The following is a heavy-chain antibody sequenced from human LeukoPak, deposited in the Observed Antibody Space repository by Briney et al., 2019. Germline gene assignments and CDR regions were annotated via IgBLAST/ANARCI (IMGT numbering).Heavy chain of an antibody. J-gene: IGHJ6*02. D-gene: IGHD3-10*01. Sequence: GGSLRLSCAASGFTFSRYWMSWVRQAPGKGLEWVANIKQDGSEKYYVDSVKGRFTISRDSAKNSLYLQMNSLRDEDTAVYYCAREGLWFGEFFYGMDVWGQGTTVTVSS. CDR2: IKQDGSEK. CDR1: GFTFSRYW. V-gene: IGHV3-7*01. CDR3: AREGLWFGEFFYGMDV.